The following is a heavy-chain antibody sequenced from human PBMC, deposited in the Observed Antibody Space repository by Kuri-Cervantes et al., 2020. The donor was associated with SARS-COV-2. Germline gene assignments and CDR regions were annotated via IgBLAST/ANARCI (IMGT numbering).Heavy chain of an antibody. J-gene: IGHJ4*02. CDR3: ASERGYSYGTFDY. D-gene: IGHD5-18*01. CDR1: GFTFSSYS. Sequence: GGSLRLSCAASGFTFSSYSMNWVRQAPGKGLEWVSSISSSSSYIYYADSVKGRFTISRDNAKNSLYLQMNSLRAEDTAVYYCASERGYSYGTFDYWGQGTLVTVPQ. CDR2: ISSSSSYI. V-gene: IGHV3-21*01.